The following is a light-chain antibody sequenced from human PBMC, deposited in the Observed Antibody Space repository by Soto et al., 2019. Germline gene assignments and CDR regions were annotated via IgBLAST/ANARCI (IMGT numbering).Light chain of an antibody. CDR1: QGISNY. Sequence: DIQMTQSPSSLSASVGDRVTITCRARQGISNYLAWYQQKPGKVPKLLIYAASTLQSGVPSRFSGSGSVTDFTLTISSLQPEDVATYYCQKYNSAPWTFGQGTQVEIK. CDR2: AAS. CDR3: QKYNSAPWT. J-gene: IGKJ1*01. V-gene: IGKV1-27*01.